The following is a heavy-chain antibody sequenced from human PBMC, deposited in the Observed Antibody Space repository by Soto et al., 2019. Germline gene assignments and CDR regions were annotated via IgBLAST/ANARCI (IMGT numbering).Heavy chain of an antibody. V-gene: IGHV4-4*07. CDR3: ARYSNNWFQTEGMDV. J-gene: IGHJ6*02. CDR1: VDSITTYY. CDR2: IDVSGNT. Sequence: SETLSLTCTVSVDSITTYYWSWIRQPAGKGLEWIGRIDVSGNTNYNPSLNSRVTMSIDTSKKQISLKLTSVTAADTAIYYCARYSNNWFQTEGMDVWGQGTTVTVSS. D-gene: IGHD6-13*01.